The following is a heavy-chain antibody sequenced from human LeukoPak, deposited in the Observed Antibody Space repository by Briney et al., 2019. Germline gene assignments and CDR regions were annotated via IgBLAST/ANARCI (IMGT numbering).Heavy chain of an antibody. CDR2: ISSSSSYI. Sequence: GGSLRLSCAASGFTFSSYAMNWVRQAPGKGLEWVSSISSSSSYIYYADSVKGRFTISRDNAKNSLYLQMNSLRAEDTAVYYCAREPLVATNYWGQGTLVTVSS. J-gene: IGHJ4*02. CDR3: AREPLVATNY. CDR1: GFTFSSYA. D-gene: IGHD5-12*01. V-gene: IGHV3-21*01.